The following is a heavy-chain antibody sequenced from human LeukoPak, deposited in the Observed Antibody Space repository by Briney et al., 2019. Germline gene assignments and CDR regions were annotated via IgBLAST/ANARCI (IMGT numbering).Heavy chain of an antibody. CDR2: ISGSGGST. CDR3: AKDKGSGTYPPY. V-gene: IGHV3-23*01. CDR1: GFTFSSFA. Sequence: GGSLRLSCAASGFTFSSFALSWVRQGPGKGLEWVSGISGSGGSTYYSDSVKGRFTISRDNSNNRLYLQMNSLRAEDTAVYYCAKDKGSGTYPPYWGQGTLVTVSS. D-gene: IGHD1-26*01. J-gene: IGHJ4*02.